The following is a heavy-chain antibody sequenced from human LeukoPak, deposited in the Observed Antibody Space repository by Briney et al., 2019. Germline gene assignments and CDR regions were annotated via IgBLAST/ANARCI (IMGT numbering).Heavy chain of an antibody. CDR3: AMTYGSEPRGAFDI. J-gene: IGHJ3*02. CDR2: ISYDGSNK. D-gene: IGHD3-10*01. V-gene: IGHV3-30-3*01. CDR1: GFTFSSYA. Sequence: GGSLRLSCAASGFTFSSYAMHWVRQAPGKGLEWVAVISYDGSNKYYADSVKGRFTISRDNSKNTLYLQMNSLRAEDTAVYYCAMTYGSEPRGAFDIWGQGTMVTVSS.